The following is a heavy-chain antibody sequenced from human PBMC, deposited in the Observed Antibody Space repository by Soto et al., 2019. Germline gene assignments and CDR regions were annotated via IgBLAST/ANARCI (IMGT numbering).Heavy chain of an antibody. CDR3: ARDLYSSSARYFDY. Sequence: EVQLVESGGGLVQPGGSLRLSCAASGFTFSSYSMNWVRQAPGKGLEWVSSISSSSSYIYYADSVKGRFTISRDNAKNSLYLQMSSLRAEDTAVYYCARDLYSSSARYFDYWGQGTLVTVSS. J-gene: IGHJ4*02. CDR1: GFTFSSYS. D-gene: IGHD6-6*01. V-gene: IGHV3-21*01. CDR2: ISSSSSYI.